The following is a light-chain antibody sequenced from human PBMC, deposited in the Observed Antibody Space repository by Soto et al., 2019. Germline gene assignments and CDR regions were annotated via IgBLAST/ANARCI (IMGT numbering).Light chain of an antibody. J-gene: IGLJ7*01. Sequence: QSALTQPASVSGSPGQSITISCTGTSSDIGFYNYVSWYQLHPGKAPKLMIYAVTTRPLGVSNRFSGSKSGNTASLTISGLQAEDEADYYCSSYTNSNTYVFGDGTQLTVL. V-gene: IGLV2-14*01. CDR3: SSYTNSNTYV. CDR2: AVT. CDR1: SSDIGFYNY.